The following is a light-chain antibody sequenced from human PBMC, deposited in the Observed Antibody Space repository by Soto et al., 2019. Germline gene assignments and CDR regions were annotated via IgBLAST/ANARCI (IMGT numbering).Light chain of an antibody. Sequence: DIQMTQSPSSLSASVGDRVTISCRASQTISTYLHWYQHKPGRAPRLLISDVSTLQSGVPGRFRGSGSETEFTLTITYLQPEDFAVYYCQQYGSSPQTFGQGTKVEIK. J-gene: IGKJ1*01. CDR1: QTISTY. CDR2: DVS. CDR3: QQYGSSPQT. V-gene: IGKV1-39*01.